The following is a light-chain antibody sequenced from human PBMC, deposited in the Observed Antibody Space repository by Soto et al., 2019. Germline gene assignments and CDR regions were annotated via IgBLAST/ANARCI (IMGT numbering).Light chain of an antibody. CDR3: QQRSNWPS. V-gene: IGKV3-11*01. CDR2: DAS. J-gene: IGKJ4*01. Sequence: EIVLTQSPATLSLSPGERATLSCRASQSVSSYLAWYQQKPGQAPRLLIYDASNRATGIPARFSGSGSGTYFTLTISSLEPEDFAVYYCQQRSNWPSSGGGTKVEIK. CDR1: QSVSSY.